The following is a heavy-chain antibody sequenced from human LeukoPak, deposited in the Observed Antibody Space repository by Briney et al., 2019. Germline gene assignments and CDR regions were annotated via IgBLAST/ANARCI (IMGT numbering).Heavy chain of an antibody. CDR3: ARDYDSKYYYYYYMDV. V-gene: IGHV4-39*07. CDR1: GSSISSSSYY. Sequence: SETLSLTCTVSGSSISSSSYYWGWIRQPPGKGLEWIGSIYYSGSTYYNPSLKSRVTISVDTSKNQFSLKLSSVTAADTAVYYCARDYDSKYYYYYYMDVWGKGTTVTVSS. CDR2: IYYSGST. D-gene: IGHD3-3*01. J-gene: IGHJ6*03.